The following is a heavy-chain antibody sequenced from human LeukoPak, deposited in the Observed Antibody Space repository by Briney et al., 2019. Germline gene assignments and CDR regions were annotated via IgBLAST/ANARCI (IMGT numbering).Heavy chain of an antibody. V-gene: IGHV4-59*08. CDR2: IYYSGNT. J-gene: IGHJ4*02. CDR3: ARTYDSGGYSYIFTY. Sequence: SETLSLTCTVSGGSISNDYWSWIRQPPGKRLEWIGYIYYSGNTNYNPSLKSRVTISLDTSKNQFSLKLSSMTAADTAVYYCARTYDSGGYSYIFTYWGQGTLVTVSS. D-gene: IGHD3-22*01. CDR1: GGSISNDY.